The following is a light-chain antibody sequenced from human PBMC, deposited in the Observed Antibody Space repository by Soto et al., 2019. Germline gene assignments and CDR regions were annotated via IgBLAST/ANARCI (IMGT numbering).Light chain of an antibody. J-gene: IGKJ1*01. CDR2: GAS. Sequence: DIQMTQSPSSLSAFVGDRVTITCRASQSINDWLAWYRQKPGKAPQLLIYGASTLGSGVPSRFRGSGSGTEFTLTISSLQPDDIATYYCQQYNSLHVAFGQGTKVEVK. CDR3: QQYNSLHVA. CDR1: QSINDW. V-gene: IGKV1-5*01.